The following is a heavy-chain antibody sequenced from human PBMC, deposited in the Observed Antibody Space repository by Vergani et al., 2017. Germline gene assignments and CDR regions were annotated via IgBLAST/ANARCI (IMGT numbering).Heavy chain of an antibody. CDR3: ARTGPVGDGGSSWYSPWFDP. CDR1: GGSISSGGYY. V-gene: IGHV4-31*03. J-gene: IGHJ5*02. D-gene: IGHD6-13*01. Sequence: QVQLQESGPGLVKPSQTLSLTCTVSGGSISSGGYYWSWTRQHPGKGLEWIGYIYYSGSTYYNPTLKIRVTISVATSKNQFSLKLSSVTAADTAVYYCARTGPVGDGGSSWYSPWFDPWGQGTLVTVSS. CDR2: IYYSGST.